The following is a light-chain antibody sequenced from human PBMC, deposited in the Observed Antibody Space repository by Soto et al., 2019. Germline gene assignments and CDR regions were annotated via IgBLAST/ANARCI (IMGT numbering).Light chain of an antibody. CDR1: SSDVGGYNY. CDR2: EVT. Sequence: QSALTQPASVSGSPGQSITISCTGTSSDVGGYNYVSWYQQHPGKAPKLMIYEVTKRPSGVPDRFSGSKSGNTASLTVSGLQAEDEADYSRSHYAGTNNYVFGTGKKGTV. CDR3: SHYAGTNNYV. V-gene: IGLV2-8*01. J-gene: IGLJ1*01.